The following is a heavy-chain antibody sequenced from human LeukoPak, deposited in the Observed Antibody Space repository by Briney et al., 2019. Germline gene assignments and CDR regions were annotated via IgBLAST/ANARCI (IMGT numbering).Heavy chain of an antibody. D-gene: IGHD3-22*01. CDR2: IIPIFGTA. CDR1: GGTFSSYA. CDR3: ARGRYYDSSGYYYAGYYFDY. J-gene: IGHJ4*02. V-gene: IGHV1-69*13. Sequence: ASVKVSCKASGGTFSSYAISWVRQAPGQGLEWMGGIIPIFGTANYAQKFQGRVTITADESTSTAYMELSSLRSEDTAVYYCARGRYYDSSGYYYAGYYFDYWGQGTLVTVSS.